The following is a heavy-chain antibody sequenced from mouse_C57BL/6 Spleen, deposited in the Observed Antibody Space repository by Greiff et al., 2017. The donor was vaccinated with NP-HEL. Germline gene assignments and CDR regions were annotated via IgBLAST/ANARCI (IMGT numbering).Heavy chain of an antibody. CDR3: ASPKTGTRGDFDY. D-gene: IGHD4-1*01. J-gene: IGHJ2*01. CDR2: IYPRDGST. V-gene: IGHV1-78*01. CDR1: GYTFTDHT. Sequence: LEESDAELVKPGASVKISCKVSGYTFTDHTIHWMKQRPEQGLEWIGYIYPRDGSTKYNEKFKGKATLTADKSSSTAYMQLNSLTSEDSAVYFCASPKTGTRGDFDYWGQGTTLTVSS.